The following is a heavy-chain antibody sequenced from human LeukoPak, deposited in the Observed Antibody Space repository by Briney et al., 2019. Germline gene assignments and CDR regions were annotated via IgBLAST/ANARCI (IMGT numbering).Heavy chain of an antibody. CDR2: IYPGDSDT. J-gene: IGHJ3*02. D-gene: IGHD3-22*01. Sequence: GESLKISCKGSGYSFTSYWIGWVRQMPGKGLEWMGIIYPGDSDTRYSPSFQGQVTISADKSISTAYLQWSSLKASDTATYYRARHLPPIVVAEVRGFGIDIGGQGTMVTVFS. V-gene: IGHV5-51*01. CDR3: ARHLPPIVVAEVRGFGIDI. CDR1: GYSFTSYW.